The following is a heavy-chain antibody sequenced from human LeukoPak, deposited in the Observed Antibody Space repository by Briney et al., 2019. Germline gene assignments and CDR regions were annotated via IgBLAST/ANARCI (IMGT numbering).Heavy chain of an antibody. CDR1: GYTFTSYD. V-gene: IGHV1-8*01. D-gene: IGHD3-9*01. Sequence: GASVKVSCKASGYTFTSYDINWVRQATGQGLEWMGWMNPNSGYTGYAQKFQGRVTMTRNTSISTAYMELSSLRSEDTAVYYYARPNYDLLTGYYPLLDVWGQGTTVTVSS. CDR2: MNPNSGYT. CDR3: ARPNYDLLTGYYPLLDV. J-gene: IGHJ6*02.